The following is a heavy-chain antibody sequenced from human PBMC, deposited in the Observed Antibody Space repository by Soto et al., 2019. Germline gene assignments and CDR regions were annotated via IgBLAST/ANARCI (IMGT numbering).Heavy chain of an antibody. Sequence: VQLVESGGGLVQPGGSLRLSCAASGFTFDDYAIHWVRQAPGKGLEWVSGISWNGAATGYMNSVKGRFSISRDNTKNTLYLQVNSLRSEDTAVYYCANLPLYGSGFDCWGQGTLVTVSS. J-gene: IGHJ4*02. CDR1: GFTFDDYA. D-gene: IGHD3-10*01. V-gene: IGHV3-9*01. CDR2: ISWNGAAT. CDR3: ANLPLYGSGFDC.